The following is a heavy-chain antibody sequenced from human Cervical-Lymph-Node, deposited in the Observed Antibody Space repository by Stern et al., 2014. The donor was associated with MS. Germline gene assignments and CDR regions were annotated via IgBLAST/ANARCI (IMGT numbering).Heavy chain of an antibody. CDR1: GFTFSIYW. V-gene: IGHV5-51*01. CDR3: ARQATAWASDV. D-gene: IGHD2-21*02. J-gene: IGHJ4*02. CDR2: IYPGDSEP. Sequence: VQLVESGAELIRPGESLKISCKGSGFTFSIYWIAWVRQMPGKGLEWMGIIYPGDSEPRYSPSFQGQVTMSADKSTSTAYLQCSSLNASDTAMYFCARQATAWASDVWGQGTLVTVSS.